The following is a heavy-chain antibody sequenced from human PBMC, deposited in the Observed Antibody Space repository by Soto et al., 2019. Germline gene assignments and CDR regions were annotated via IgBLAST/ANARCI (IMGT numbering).Heavy chain of an antibody. J-gene: IGHJ5*02. CDR2: IIPIFGTA. V-gene: IGHV1-69*01. CDR1: GGTFSSYA. Sequence: QVQLVQSGDEVKKPGSSVKVSCKASGGTFSSYAISWVRQAPGQGLEWMGGIIPIFGTANYAQKFQGRVTITGHESTSTAYMELRSVRTEDTAVDYCERARGLYCSGGSCYSTYNWFDPWGQGTLVTVSS. D-gene: IGHD2-15*01. CDR3: ERARGLYCSGGSCYSTYNWFDP.